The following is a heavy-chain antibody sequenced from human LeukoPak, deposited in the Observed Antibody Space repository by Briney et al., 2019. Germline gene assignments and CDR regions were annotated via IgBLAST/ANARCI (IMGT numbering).Heavy chain of an antibody. CDR1: GGSISSYY. D-gene: IGHD3-9*01. Sequence: PSETLSLTCTVSGGSISSYYWSWIRQPPGKGLEWIGYFHYSGSTNYKASLKSRVTISVDTSKNQFSLKLSSVTAADTAVYYCARQYDILTGYFDYWGQGTLVTVSS. V-gene: IGHV4-59*01. CDR2: FHYSGST. CDR3: ARQYDILTGYFDY. J-gene: IGHJ4*02.